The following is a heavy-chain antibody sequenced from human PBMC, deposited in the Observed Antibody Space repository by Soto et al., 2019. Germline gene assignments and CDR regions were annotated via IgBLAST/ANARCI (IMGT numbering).Heavy chain of an antibody. Sequence: PGGSLRLSCAASGFTFDDYAMHWVRQAPGKGLEWVSGISWNSGSIGYADSVKGRFTISRDNAKNSLYLQMNSLRAEDTALYYCAKEWYSSGWYFFDYWGQGTLVTVSS. CDR1: GFTFDDYA. V-gene: IGHV3-9*01. D-gene: IGHD6-19*01. CDR3: AKEWYSSGWYFFDY. CDR2: ISWNSGSI. J-gene: IGHJ4*02.